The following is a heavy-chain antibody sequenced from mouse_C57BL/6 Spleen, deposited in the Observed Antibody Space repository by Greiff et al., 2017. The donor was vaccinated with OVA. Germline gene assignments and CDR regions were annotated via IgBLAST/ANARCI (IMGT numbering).Heavy chain of an antibody. CDR2: IYPGDGDT. J-gene: IGHJ3*01. CDR3: ARWHGSAFAY. V-gene: IGHV1-82*01. D-gene: IGHD1-1*01. Sequence: VHLVESGPELVKPGASVKISCKASGYAFSSSWMNWVKQRPGKGLEWIGRIYPGDGDTNYNGKFKGKATLTADKSSSTAYMQLSSLTSEDSAVYFCARWHGSAFAYWGQGTLVTVSA. CDR1: GYAFSSSW.